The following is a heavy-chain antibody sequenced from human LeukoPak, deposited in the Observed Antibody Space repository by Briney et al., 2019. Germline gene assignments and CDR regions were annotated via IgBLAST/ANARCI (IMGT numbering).Heavy chain of an antibody. CDR1: GSTFSSYA. V-gene: IGHV3-30-3*01. D-gene: IGHD3-10*02. Sequence: GGSLRPSCAASGSTFSSYATHWVRQAPGKGLEWVAVISYDGSNKYYADSVKGRSTISRENSTNTPYLQMNSLTAEDTAVYYCARPCSHSPPFDYWGQGTLVTVSS. J-gene: IGHJ4*02. CDR2: ISYDGSNK. CDR3: ARPCSHSPPFDY.